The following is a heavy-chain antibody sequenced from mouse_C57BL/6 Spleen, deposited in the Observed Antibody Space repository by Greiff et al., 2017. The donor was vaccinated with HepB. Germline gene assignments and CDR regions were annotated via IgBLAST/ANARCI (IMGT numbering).Heavy chain of an antibody. J-gene: IGHJ4*01. CDR2: ISDGGSYT. V-gene: IGHV5-4*01. CDR1: GFTFSSYA. Sequence: EVQRVESGGGLVKPGGSLKLSCAASGFTFSSYAMSWVRQTPEKRLEWVATISDGGSYTYYPDNVKGRFTISRDNAKNNLYLQMSHLKSEDTAMYYCARDATTDYYAMDYWGQGTSVTVSS. D-gene: IGHD1-1*01. CDR3: ARDATTDYYAMDY.